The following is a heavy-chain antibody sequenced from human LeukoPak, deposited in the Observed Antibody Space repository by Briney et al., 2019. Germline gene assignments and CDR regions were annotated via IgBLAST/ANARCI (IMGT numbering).Heavy chain of an antibody. Sequence: GGSLRLSCAASGFTVSYNYMSWVRQAPGKGLEWVSLIYSVGTTAYADSVKGRFTVSRDNSKNTLYLQMNSLRAEDTAIYYCAKDSRAGCSTITCYVFDYWGQGTLVTVSS. CDR1: GFTVSYNY. CDR2: IYSVGTT. J-gene: IGHJ4*02. V-gene: IGHV3-66*01. D-gene: IGHD2-2*01. CDR3: AKDSRAGCSTITCYVFDY.